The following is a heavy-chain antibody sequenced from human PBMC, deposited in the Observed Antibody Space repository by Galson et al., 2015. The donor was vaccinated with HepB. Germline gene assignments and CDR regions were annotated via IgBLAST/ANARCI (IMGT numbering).Heavy chain of an antibody. V-gene: IGHV5-10-1*01. J-gene: IGHJ4*02. CDR2: IDPSDSYT. D-gene: IGHD3-10*01. CDR3: ASRHYYFRSGTWYNVSDY. Sequence: QSGAEVKKPGESLRISCKASGYSFTAFWITWVRQIPGKGLEWMGRIDPSDSYTDYSPSFQGHVTISVDKSITTAYLQWSSLKASDTAIYYCASRHYYFRSGTWYNVSDYWGQGTLVTVSS. CDR1: GYSFTAFW.